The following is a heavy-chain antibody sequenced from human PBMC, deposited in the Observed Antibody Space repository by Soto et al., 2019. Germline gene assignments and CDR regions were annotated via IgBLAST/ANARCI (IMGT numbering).Heavy chain of an antibody. J-gene: IGHJ3*02. V-gene: IGHV4-31*03. D-gene: IGHD5-12*01. Sequence: QVQLQESGPGLVKPSQTLSLTCTVSGGSISSGGYYWSWIRQHPGKGLEWIGYIYYNGSTYYNPSLERRVTISVEACKIQFSLKLSSVTAADTAVYYCATPWRQFDAFDIWGQGTMVTVSS. CDR2: IYYNGST. CDR3: ATPWRQFDAFDI. CDR1: GGSISSGGYY.